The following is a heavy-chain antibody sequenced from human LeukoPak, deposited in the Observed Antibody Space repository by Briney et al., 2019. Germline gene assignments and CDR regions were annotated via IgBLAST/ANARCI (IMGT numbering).Heavy chain of an antibody. D-gene: IGHD3-22*01. V-gene: IGHV1-2*02. CDR3: ARESQEGCYYDNSGMDV. CDR1: GYTFTGYY. Sequence: ASVKVSCKASGYTFTGYYMHWVRQAPGQGLEWMGWINPNSGGTNYAQKFQGRVTMTRDTSISTAYMELSRLRFDDTAVYYCARESQEGCYYDNSGMDVWGKGTTVTVSS. J-gene: IGHJ6*04. CDR2: INPNSGGT.